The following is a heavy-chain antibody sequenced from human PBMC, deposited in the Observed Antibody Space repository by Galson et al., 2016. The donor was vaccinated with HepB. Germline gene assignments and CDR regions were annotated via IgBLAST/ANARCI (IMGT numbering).Heavy chain of an antibody. CDR3: ARDHGIRGVNQGDYGMDV. CDR2: ISVYNGNT. D-gene: IGHD3-10*01. V-gene: IGHV1-18*01. CDR1: DYAFTSFG. Sequence: QSGAEVKKPGESLKISCKASDYAFTSFGITWVRQAPGQGLEWMGWISVYNGNTHFAQNLQDRVTLTRDTSTNTAYMELRSLRSDDTAVYYCARDHGIRGVNQGDYGMDVWGQGTTVTVSS. J-gene: IGHJ6*02.